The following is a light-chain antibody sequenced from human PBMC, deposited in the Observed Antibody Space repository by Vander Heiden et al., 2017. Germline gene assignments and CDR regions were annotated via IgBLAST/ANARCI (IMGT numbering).Light chain of an antibody. CDR1: SRDVGGHNY. Sequence: SALTQPAPVSGPSGQSTTSSCTGTSRDVGGHNYVSWYQHHPGKPPKLMIYEVSCRPSRISNRFSGSKSGNTASLTISGLQAEDEADYYCSSYTTSSTVVFGGGTKLTVL. V-gene: IGLV2-14*01. CDR2: EVS. CDR3: SSYTTSSTVV. J-gene: IGLJ2*01.